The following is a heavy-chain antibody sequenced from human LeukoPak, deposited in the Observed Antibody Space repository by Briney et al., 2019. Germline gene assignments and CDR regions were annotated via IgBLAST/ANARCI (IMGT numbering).Heavy chain of an antibody. Sequence: SETLSLTCTVSGGSLSSPNYYWAWIRQPPGKGLEWIGNIYYSGSTYYNPSLKSRVTISVDTSKNQFSLKLSSVSAADTAVYYCARDYSGWSLDPWGQGTLVTVSS. D-gene: IGHD5-12*01. J-gene: IGHJ5*02. CDR1: GGSLSSPNYY. CDR3: ARDYSGWSLDP. CDR2: IYYSGST. V-gene: IGHV4-39*02.